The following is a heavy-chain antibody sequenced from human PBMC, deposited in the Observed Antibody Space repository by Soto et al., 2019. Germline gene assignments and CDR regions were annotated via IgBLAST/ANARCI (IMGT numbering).Heavy chain of an antibody. Sequence: QVDLVESGGGVVQPGKSLTLSCATSGFTFSEDAMHWVRQAPGKGLEWVAVIWYDGSKKHYADSVKGRFTISRDNSKNTXXXXXXXXXXXXXXXXXXXXXXXXTAMFSGFDYWGQGTLVTVSS. CDR2: IWYDGSKK. D-gene: IGHD5-18*01. CDR1: GFTFSEDA. CDR3: XXXXXXTAMFSGFDY. J-gene: IGHJ4*02. V-gene: IGHV3-33*01.